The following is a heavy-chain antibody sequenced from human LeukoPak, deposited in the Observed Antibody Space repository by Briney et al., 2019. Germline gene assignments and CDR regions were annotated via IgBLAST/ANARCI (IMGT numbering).Heavy chain of an antibody. CDR2: IYSTGST. Sequence: SETLSLTCSVSGDSIITYYWSWIRQPAGEGLEWIGRIYSTGSTNYNPSLKSRVTMSVDTSKNQFSLKLSSVTAADTAVYYCARDAGNYRSGGLDYWGQGTLVTVSS. J-gene: IGHJ4*02. D-gene: IGHD3-10*01. CDR1: GDSIITYY. V-gene: IGHV4-4*07. CDR3: ARDAGNYRSGGLDY.